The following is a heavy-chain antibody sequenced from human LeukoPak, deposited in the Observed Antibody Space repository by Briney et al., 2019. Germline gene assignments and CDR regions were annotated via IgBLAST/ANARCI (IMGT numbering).Heavy chain of an antibody. CDR2: INAGNGNT. J-gene: IGHJ4*02. Sequence: ASVKVSCKASGYTFTSYAMHWVRHAPRLRLEWMGWINAGNGNTKYSQKFQGRVTITRDTSASTAYMELSSLRSEDTAVYYCARDGREGDELWLPRDYWGQGTLVTVSS. CDR1: GYTFTSYA. CDR3: ARDGREGDELWLPRDY. D-gene: IGHD5-18*01. V-gene: IGHV1-3*01.